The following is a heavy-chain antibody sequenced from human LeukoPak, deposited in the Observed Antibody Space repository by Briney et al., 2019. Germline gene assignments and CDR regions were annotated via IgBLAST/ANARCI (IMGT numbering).Heavy chain of an antibody. CDR2: ISYDGSNK. D-gene: IGHD2-2*01. CDR1: GFTFSSYA. V-gene: IGHV3-30*01. J-gene: IGHJ4*02. CDR3: ARDYLEAIVVVPAAEVDY. Sequence: GGSLRLSCAASGFTFSSYAMHWVRQAPGKGLEWVAVISYDGSNKYYADSVKGRFTISRDNSKNTLYLQMNSLRAEDTAVYYCARDYLEAIVVVPAAEVDYWGQGTLVTVSS.